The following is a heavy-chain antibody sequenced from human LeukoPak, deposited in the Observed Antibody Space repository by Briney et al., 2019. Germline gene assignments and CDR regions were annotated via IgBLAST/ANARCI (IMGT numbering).Heavy chain of an antibody. J-gene: IGHJ4*02. V-gene: IGHV3-30*04. CDR1: GFTFSSYA. CDR3: AKWGDYDVLTGYYVSDY. D-gene: IGHD3-9*01. Sequence: GGSLRLSCAASGFTFSSYAMHWVRRAPGKGLEWVAVISYDGSNKYYADSVKGRFTISRDNSKNTLYLQMNSLRAEDTAVYYCAKWGDYDVLTGYYVSDYWGQGTLVTVSS. CDR2: ISYDGSNK.